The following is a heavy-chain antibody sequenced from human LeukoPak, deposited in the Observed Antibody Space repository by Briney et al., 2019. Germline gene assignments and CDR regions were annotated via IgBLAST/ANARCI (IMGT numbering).Heavy chain of an antibody. CDR1: GFTFSSYA. CDR2: ISYDGRNK. Sequence: GGSLRLSCAAAGFTFSSYAMHWVRQAQGKGLGWVAVISYDGRNKYYTDSVKGRFTLCRHNYKNTLYLQMNSLRAEDTAVYYCARVGYQKPVRYYYYGMDVWGQGTTVTVSS. V-gene: IGHV3-30*04. J-gene: IGHJ6*02. D-gene: IGHD2-2*01. CDR3: ARVGYQKPVRYYYYGMDV.